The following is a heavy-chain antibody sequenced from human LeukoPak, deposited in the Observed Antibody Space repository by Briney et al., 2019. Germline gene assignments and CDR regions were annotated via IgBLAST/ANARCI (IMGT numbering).Heavy chain of an antibody. J-gene: IGHJ4*02. CDR3: ARDNDLLRYFDWPLDY. V-gene: IGHV3-21*01. Sequence: GGSLRLSCAASGFTFSTYAISWVRQAPGKGLEWVSCISSSSSYIYYADSVKGRFTISRDNAKNSLYLQMNSLRAEDTAVYYCARDNDLLRYFDWPLDYWGQGTLVTVSS. CDR2: ISSSSSYI. CDR1: GFTFSTYA. D-gene: IGHD3-9*01.